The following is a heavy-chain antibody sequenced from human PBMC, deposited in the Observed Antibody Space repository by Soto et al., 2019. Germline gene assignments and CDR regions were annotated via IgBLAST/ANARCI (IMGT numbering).Heavy chain of an antibody. D-gene: IGHD3-3*01. V-gene: IGHV3-30-3*01. Sequence: QVQLVESGGGVVQPGRSLRLSCAASGFTFSSYAMHWVRQAPGKGLEWVAVISYDGSNKYYADSVKGRFTISGDNSKNTLYLQMNSLRAEDTAVYYCARDEIRFSWAYGMDVWGQGTTVTVSS. CDR3: ARDEIRFSWAYGMDV. CDR1: GFTFSSYA. CDR2: ISYDGSNK. J-gene: IGHJ6*02.